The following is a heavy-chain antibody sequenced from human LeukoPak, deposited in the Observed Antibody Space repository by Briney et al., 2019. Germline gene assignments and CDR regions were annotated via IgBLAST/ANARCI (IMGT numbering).Heavy chain of an antibody. D-gene: IGHD5-18*01. V-gene: IGHV1-46*01. CDR3: AGGPVDTGMVIGY. J-gene: IGHJ4*02. CDR1: GYTFISYY. Sequence: ASVKVSCKASGYTFISYYMHWVLQAPGQGLEWMGIINPSGGSTNYAQKFQGRVTMTKDMSTSTVYMELSSLRSEDASVYYCAGGPVDTGMVIGYWGQGTLVTVSS. CDR2: INPSGGST.